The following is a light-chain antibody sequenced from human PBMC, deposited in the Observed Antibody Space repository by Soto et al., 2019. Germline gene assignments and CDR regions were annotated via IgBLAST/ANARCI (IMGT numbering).Light chain of an antibody. CDR1: QTISSW. CDR2: AAV. J-gene: IGKJ1*01. V-gene: IGKV1-5*01. CDR3: QQRRSWPQWT. Sequence: DIQLTQSPFTLSGSVGDRATITCRASQTISSWLSWYQQQTRRPPHLLIYAAVSLPGRLTSGSSTDGAADDFTPTISSLAADDVVDYYYQQRRSWPQWTFGQGTKVDIK.